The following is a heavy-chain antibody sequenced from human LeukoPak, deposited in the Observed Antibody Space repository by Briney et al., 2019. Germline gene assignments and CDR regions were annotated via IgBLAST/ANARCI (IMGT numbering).Heavy chain of an antibody. D-gene: IGHD3-16*01. CDR3: AKDPVNWGQDSGTFDI. Sequence: PGGSLRLSCAASGFTFSSYAMSWVRQAPGKGVEGVSSMSGSGGRTDYADSVKGRFTISRDNSKNTLYLQMNTLRVEDTAVYYCAKDPVNWGQDSGTFDIWGQGTMVTVSS. J-gene: IGHJ3*02. V-gene: IGHV3-23*01. CDR2: MSGSGGRT. CDR1: GFTFSSYA.